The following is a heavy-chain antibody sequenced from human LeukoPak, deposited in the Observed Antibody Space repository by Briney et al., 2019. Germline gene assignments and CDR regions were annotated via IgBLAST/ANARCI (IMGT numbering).Heavy chain of an antibody. V-gene: IGHV5-51*01. Sequence: GESLKISCKGSGYSFTSYWIGWVRQMPGKGLEWMGIIYPGDSDTRYSPSFQGQVTISADKSISTAYLQWSCLKASDTAMYYCARRSLAAAGALNFDYWGQGTLVTVSS. CDR3: ARRSLAAAGALNFDY. CDR1: GYSFTSYW. J-gene: IGHJ4*02. CDR2: IYPGDSDT. D-gene: IGHD6-13*01.